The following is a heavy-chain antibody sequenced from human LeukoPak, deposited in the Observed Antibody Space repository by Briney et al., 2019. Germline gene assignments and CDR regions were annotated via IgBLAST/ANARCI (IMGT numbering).Heavy chain of an antibody. Sequence: ASVKVSCKVSGYTLTELFMHWVRQAPGKGLEWMGGFDPEDGETIYAQKFQGRVTMTEDTSTDTAYMELSSLRSEDTAVYYCATDLSGYYDSSGSYWGQGTLVTVSS. CDR2: FDPEDGET. V-gene: IGHV1-24*01. CDR1: GYTLTELF. CDR3: ATDLSGYYDSSGSY. J-gene: IGHJ4*02. D-gene: IGHD3-22*01.